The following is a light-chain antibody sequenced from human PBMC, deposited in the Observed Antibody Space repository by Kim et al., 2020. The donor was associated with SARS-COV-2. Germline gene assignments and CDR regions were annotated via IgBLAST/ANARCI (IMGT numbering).Light chain of an antibody. CDR2: DAS. V-gene: IGKV3-20*01. J-gene: IGKJ2*01. CDR3: QQFGGSSYT. Sequence: EIVLTQSPGTLSLSPGERATLSCRASRSVSSSFLAWYQQKPGQAPTLLIYDASTTATGIPDRFSGSGSGTDFTLTINRLEPEDFAVYYCQQFGGSSYTFGQGTKLEI. CDR1: RSVSSSF.